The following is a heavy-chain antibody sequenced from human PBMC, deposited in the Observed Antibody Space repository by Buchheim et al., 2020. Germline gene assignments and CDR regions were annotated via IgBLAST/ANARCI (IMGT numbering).Heavy chain of an antibody. CDR3: ARDLVNYYDSSGYYSGVGWFDP. D-gene: IGHD3-22*01. J-gene: IGHJ5*02. Sequence: QVQLQESGPGLVKPSQTLSLTCTVSGGSISSGGYYWSWIRQHPGKGLEWIGYIYYSGSTYYNPSLKSRVTISVDTSKNQFFLKLSSVTAADTAVYYCARDLVNYYDSSGYYSGVGWFDPWGQGTL. CDR2: IYYSGST. CDR1: GGSISSGGYY. V-gene: IGHV4-31*03.